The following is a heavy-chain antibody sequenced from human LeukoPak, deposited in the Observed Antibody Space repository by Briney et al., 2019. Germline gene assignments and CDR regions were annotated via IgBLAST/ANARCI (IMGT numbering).Heavy chain of an antibody. D-gene: IGHD3-9*01. CDR1: GFTFSDYY. Sequence: GGSLRLSCAASGFTFSDYYMSWIRQAPGKGLEWVSYISSSGSTIYYADSVKGRFTISRDNAKNSLYLQMNSLRAEDTAVYYCAREDYDILTGFPLLDPWGQGTLVTVSS. V-gene: IGHV3-11*04. J-gene: IGHJ5*02. CDR3: AREDYDILTGFPLLDP. CDR2: ISSSGSTI.